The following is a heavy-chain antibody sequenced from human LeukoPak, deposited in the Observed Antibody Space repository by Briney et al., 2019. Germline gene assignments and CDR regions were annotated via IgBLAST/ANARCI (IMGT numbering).Heavy chain of an antibody. CDR1: RFTFSSYA. J-gene: IGHJ6*02. CDR2: ISHDGSNK. D-gene: IGHD3-10*01. CDR3: ARRQYYYGSGSPTFHYYYGMDV. V-gene: IGHV3-30-3*01. Sequence: GGSLRLSCAASRFTFSSYAMHWVRQAPGKGLEWVAVISHDGSNKYYADSVKGRFTISRDNSKNTLYLQMNSLRAEDTAVYYCARRQYYYGSGSPTFHYYYGMDVWGQGTTVTVSS.